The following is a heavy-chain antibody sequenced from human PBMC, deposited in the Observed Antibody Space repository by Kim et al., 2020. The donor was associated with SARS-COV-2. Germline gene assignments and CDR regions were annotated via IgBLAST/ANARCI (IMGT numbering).Heavy chain of an antibody. CDR3: ATDIVVVPAAIGADY. V-gene: IGHV3-7*04. J-gene: IGHJ4*02. Sequence: DSGKGRFTISRDNDKNSLYLQMNSLRAEDTAVYYCATDIVVVPAAIGADYWGQGTLVTVSS. D-gene: IGHD2-2*02.